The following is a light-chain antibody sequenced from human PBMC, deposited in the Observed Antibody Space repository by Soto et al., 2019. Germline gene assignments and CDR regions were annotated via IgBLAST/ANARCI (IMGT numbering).Light chain of an antibody. J-gene: IGKJ4*01. CDR1: QSVSSSY. V-gene: IGKV3-20*01. Sequence: DIVLAHSPGTLSLSPGERATLSCMASQSVSSSYLAWYQQKPGQAPRLLIYGASSRATGIPDRFSGSGSGTDFTLTISRLEPEDFAVYYCQQYGSSRLTFGGGTKVDIK. CDR3: QQYGSSRLT. CDR2: GAS.